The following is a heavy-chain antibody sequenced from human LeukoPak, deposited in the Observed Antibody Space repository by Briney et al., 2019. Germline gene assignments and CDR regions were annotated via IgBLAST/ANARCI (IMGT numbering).Heavy chain of an antibody. CDR1: GYTFTGYY. J-gene: IGHJ4*02. CDR2: INPNSGGT. Sequence: ASVTVSCKASGYTFTGYYIHWVRQAPGQGLEWMGWINPNSGGTNSAQKFQGRVTMTRDTSISTAYMEVSRLQSDDTAVYYCGWSPNTFYLDYWGQGTLVTVSS. D-gene: IGHD2-15*01. CDR3: GWSPNTFYLDY. V-gene: IGHV1-2*02.